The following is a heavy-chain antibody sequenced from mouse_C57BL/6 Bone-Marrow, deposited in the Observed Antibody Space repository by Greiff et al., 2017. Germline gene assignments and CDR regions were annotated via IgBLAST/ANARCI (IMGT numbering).Heavy chain of an antibody. Sequence: EVQGVESGEGLVKPGGSLKLSCAASGFPFSSYAMSWVRQTPEKRLEWVAYISSGGGYIYYADTVQGRFTISRDNARNSLYLQLSSLKSEDTAVYYCTRLHYCSSYYAMDYWGQGTSVPVSS. CDR1: GFPFSSYA. D-gene: IGHD1-1*01. V-gene: IGHV5-9-1*02. J-gene: IGHJ4*01. CDR3: TRLHYCSSYYAMDY. CDR2: ISSGGGYI.